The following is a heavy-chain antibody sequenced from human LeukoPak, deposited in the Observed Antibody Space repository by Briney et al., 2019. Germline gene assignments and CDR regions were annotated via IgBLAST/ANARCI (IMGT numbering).Heavy chain of an antibody. CDR2: IYPGDSDT. D-gene: IGHD6-13*01. CDR3: ARQEQQLAQDDAFDI. J-gene: IGHJ3*02. CDR1: GYTFTSYW. Sequence: GESLKISCEGSGYTFTSYWIGWVRQMPGKGLEWMGIIYPGDSDTRYSPSFQGQVTISADKSISTAYLQWSSLKASDTAMYYCARQEQQLAQDDAFDIWGQGTMVTVSS. V-gene: IGHV5-51*01.